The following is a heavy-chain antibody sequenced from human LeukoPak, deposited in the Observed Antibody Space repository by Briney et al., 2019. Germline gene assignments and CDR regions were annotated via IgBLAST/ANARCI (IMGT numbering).Heavy chain of an antibody. CDR3: ARDQQQLVRSAYYYYGMDV. CDR2: IKQDGSEK. Sequence: GGSLRLSCAASGFTFSSYAMSWVRQAPGKGLEWVANIKQDGSEKYYVDSVKGRFTISRDNAKNSLYLQMNSLRAEDTAVYYCARDQQQLVRSAYYYYGMDVWGQGTTVTVSS. CDR1: GFTFSSYA. V-gene: IGHV3-7*01. D-gene: IGHD6-13*01. J-gene: IGHJ6*02.